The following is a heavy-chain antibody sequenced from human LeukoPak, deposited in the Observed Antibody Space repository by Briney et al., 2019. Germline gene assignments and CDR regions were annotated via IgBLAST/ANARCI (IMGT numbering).Heavy chain of an antibody. V-gene: IGHV4-61*01. J-gene: IGHJ6*04. CDR2: IYYSGST. Sequence: KPSETLSLTCTVSGGSISSGSYYWSWIRQPPGKGLEWIGYIYYSGSTNYNPSLKSRVTISVDTSKNQFSLKLSSVTAADTAVYYCARQNTAMDPRSYYYYYGMDVWGKGTTVTVSS. CDR1: GGSISSGSYY. CDR3: ARQNTAMDPRSYYYYYGMDV. D-gene: IGHD5-18*01.